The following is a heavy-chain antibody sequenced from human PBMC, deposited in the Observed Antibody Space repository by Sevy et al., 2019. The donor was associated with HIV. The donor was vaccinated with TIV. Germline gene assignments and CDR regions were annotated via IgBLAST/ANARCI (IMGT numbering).Heavy chain of an antibody. Sequence: EGSLRLSCAASGFTFAKYSMSWVRQAPGKGLEWVSTFSFGCGRINYADSVKGRFTISRDDSKNTLFLQMNSLRAEDTATYFCAREGCTQPHDYWGQGTLVTVSS. CDR3: AREGCTQPHDY. CDR1: GFTFAKYS. CDR2: FSFGCGRI. J-gene: IGHJ4*02. D-gene: IGHD2-8*01. V-gene: IGHV3-23*01.